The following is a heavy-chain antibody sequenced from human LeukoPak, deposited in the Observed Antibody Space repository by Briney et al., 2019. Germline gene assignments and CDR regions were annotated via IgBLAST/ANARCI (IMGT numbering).Heavy chain of an antibody. D-gene: IGHD2-15*01. CDR3: ARDIVVVVAATNYYGMDV. V-gene: IGHV3-23*01. CDR1: RFQFSSYA. Sequence: GGSLRLSCVASRFQFSSYAMSWVRQAPGKGLEWVSVISGSGGSTYYADSVKGRFTISRDNAKNSLYLQMNSLRAEDTAVYYCARDIVVVVAATNYYGMDVWGQGTTVTVSS. J-gene: IGHJ6*02. CDR2: ISGSGGST.